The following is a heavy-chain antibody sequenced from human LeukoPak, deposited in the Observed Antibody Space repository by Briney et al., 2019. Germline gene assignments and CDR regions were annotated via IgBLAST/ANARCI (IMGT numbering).Heavy chain of an antibody. Sequence: GGSLRLSCAASGFTFSSYAMSWVRQAPGKGLEWVSAISGSGGSTYYADSVKGRFTISRDNSKNTLYLQMNSLRAEDTAVYYCAKDLRVTGITMIVVAYWNGMDVWGQGTTVTVSS. V-gene: IGHV3-23*01. J-gene: IGHJ6*02. CDR3: AKDLRVTGITMIVVAYWNGMDV. D-gene: IGHD3-22*01. CDR1: GFTFSSYA. CDR2: ISGSGGST.